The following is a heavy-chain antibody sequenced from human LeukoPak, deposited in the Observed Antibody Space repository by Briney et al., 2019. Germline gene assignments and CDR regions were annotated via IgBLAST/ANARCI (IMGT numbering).Heavy chain of an antibody. D-gene: IGHD6-13*01. Sequence: PGESLRLSCAASGFTLSRYSMNWVRQAPGKGLEWVSSISSSSSYIYYADSVKGRFTISRDNAKNSLYLQMNSLRAEDTAVYYCARGPHSSSWSNWFDPWGQGTLVTVSS. CDR3: ARGPHSSSWSNWFDP. CDR2: ISSSSSYI. J-gene: IGHJ5*02. CDR1: GFTLSRYS. V-gene: IGHV3-21*01.